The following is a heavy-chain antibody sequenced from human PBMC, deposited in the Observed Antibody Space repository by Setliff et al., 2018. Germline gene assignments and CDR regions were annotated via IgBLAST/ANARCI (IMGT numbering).Heavy chain of an antibody. CDR2: IKGKNDGLAT. CDR1: GFTFSTAW. CDR3: TTDPSPTFGGVIGAAFDF. Sequence: GESLKISCAASGFTFSTAWMNWVRQAPGKGLEWVGRIKGKNDGLATDYAAPVKGRFTISKDDSKNTLYLQMNSLKTEDTAVYYCTTDPSPTFGGVIGAAFDFWGQGTMVTVSS. J-gene: IGHJ3*01. V-gene: IGHV3-15*07. D-gene: IGHD3-16*01.